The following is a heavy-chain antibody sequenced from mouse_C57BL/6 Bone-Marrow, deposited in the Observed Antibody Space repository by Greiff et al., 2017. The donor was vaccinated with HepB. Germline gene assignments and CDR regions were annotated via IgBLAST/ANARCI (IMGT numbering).Heavy chain of an antibody. CDR2: INPSNGGT. D-gene: IGHD2-4*01. V-gene: IGHV1-53*01. CDR1: GYTFTSYW. J-gene: IGHJ4*01. Sequence: QVQLKQPGTELVKPGASVKLSCKASGYTFTSYWMHWVKQRPGQGLEWIGNINPSNGGTNYNEKFKSKATLTVDKSSSTAYMQLSSLTSEDSAVYYCARSGYDYDYAMDYWGQGTSVTVSS. CDR3: ARSGYDYDYAMDY.